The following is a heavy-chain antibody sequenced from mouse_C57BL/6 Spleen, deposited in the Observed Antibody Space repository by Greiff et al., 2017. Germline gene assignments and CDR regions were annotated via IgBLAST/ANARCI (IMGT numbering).Heavy chain of an antibody. V-gene: IGHV1-52*01. CDR1: GYTFTRYW. J-gene: IGHJ4*01. CDR3: TSHAMDY. CDR2: IDPTDSET. Sequence: QVQLQQPGAELVRPGSSVKLSCKASGYTFTRYWMHWVNQRPIQGLEWIGNIDPTDSETHYNEKVKDKATLTVDKSSSTAYMQLSSLTSEDSAVYYCTSHAMDYWGQGTSVTVSS.